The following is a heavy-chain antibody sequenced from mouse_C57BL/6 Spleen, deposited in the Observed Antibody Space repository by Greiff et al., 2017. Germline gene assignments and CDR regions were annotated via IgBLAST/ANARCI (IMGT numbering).Heavy chain of an antibody. V-gene: IGHV1-66*01. CDR1: GYSFPSYY. J-gene: IGHJ4*01. D-gene: IGHD1-1*02. CDR3: ARRVGNYARDY. Sequence: QVQLQQSGPELVKPGASVKISCKASGYSFPSYYIHWVKQRPGQGLEWIGWIYPGSGTTKTNEKFKGKATLTADTSSSTAYMQLSSLTSEDSAVYYCARRVGNYARDYWGQGTSVTVSS. CDR2: IYPGSGTT.